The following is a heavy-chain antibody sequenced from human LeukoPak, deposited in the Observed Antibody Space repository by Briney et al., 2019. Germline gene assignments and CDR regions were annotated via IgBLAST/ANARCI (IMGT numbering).Heavy chain of an antibody. CDR2: IIPIFGTA. D-gene: IGHD3-22*01. CDR1: GGTFTSYA. J-gene: IGHJ4*02. CDR3: ASHVHSSGYYPFQFGY. Sequence: GSSVKVSCKASGGTFTSYAISWVRQAPGQGLEWMGGIIPIFGTANYAQKFQGRVTITADESTSTAYMELSSLRSEDTAVYYCASHVHSSGYYPFQFGYWRQRTLVTVSS. V-gene: IGHV1-69*01.